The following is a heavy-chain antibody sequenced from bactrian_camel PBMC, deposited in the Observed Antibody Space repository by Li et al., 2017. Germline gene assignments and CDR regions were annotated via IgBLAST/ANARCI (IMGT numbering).Heavy chain of an antibody. CDR1: GFTFGVRW. V-gene: IGHV3S25*01. D-gene: IGHD7*01. CDR2: INIGGSPT. Sequence: QLVESGGGLAQPGGSMRLSCAGSGFTFGVRWMYWVRQAPGKGLEWVSSINIGGSPTTYTNSVKGRFTASRDNAKSSVYLQMDSLKTEDTAVYYCTTSAFAYWGQGTQVTVS. J-gene: IGHJ6*01. CDR3: TTSAFAY.